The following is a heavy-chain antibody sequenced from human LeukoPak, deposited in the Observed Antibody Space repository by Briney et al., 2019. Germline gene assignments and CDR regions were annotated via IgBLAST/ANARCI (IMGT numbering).Heavy chain of an antibody. V-gene: IGHV4-59*08. CDR3: ARSHDYGDYVEY. D-gene: IGHD4-17*01. J-gene: IGHJ4*02. CDR1: GGSISRYY. Sequence: PSETLSLTCTVSGGSISRYYWSWIRQPPGKGLAWIGYIYYSGSTNYNPSLKSRVTISVDTSKNQFSLKLNSVTAADTAVYFCARSHDYGDYVEYWGQGTLVTVSS. CDR2: IYYSGST.